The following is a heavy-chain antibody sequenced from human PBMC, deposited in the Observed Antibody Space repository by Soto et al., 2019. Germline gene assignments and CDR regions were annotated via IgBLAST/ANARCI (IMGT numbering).Heavy chain of an antibody. CDR1: GVSFSIFA. CDR3: ARAEAVAGPYYFDY. Sequence: GGSLRLSCAASGVSFSIFAMHWVRQAPGKGLEWVAVISYDGSIKYYADSVKGRFSISRNNSKNALYLQMNSLRADDSAVYYCARAEAVAGPYYFDYWGQGTMVTVSS. CDR2: ISYDGSIK. J-gene: IGHJ4*02. V-gene: IGHV3-30-3*01. D-gene: IGHD6-19*01.